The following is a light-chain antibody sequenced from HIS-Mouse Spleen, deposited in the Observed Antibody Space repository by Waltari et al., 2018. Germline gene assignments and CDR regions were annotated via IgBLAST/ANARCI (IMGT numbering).Light chain of an antibody. V-gene: IGKV1-5*03. CDR2: KAS. CDR3: QQYNSYIFT. J-gene: IGKJ3*01. CDR1: QSISSW. Sequence: DIQMTQSPSTLSASVGDRVTITCRASQSISSWLAWYQQKPGKAPKLLISKASSLESGVPSRFSGSGSGTEFTLTISSLQPDDFATYYCQQYNSYIFTFGPGTKVDIK.